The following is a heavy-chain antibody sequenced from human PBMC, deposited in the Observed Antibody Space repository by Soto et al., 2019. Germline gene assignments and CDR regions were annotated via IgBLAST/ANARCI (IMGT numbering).Heavy chain of an antibody. CDR3: ARGLEPSTIVVVAATPYYYYIDV. V-gene: IGHV1-46*03. D-gene: IGHD2-15*01. CDR1: GYTFTSYY. J-gene: IGHJ6*03. Sequence: RASVKVSCKASGYTFTSYYMHWVRQAPGQGLEWMGIINPSGGSTSYAQKFQGRVTMTRDTSTSTVYMELSSLRSEDTAVYYCARGLEPSTIVVVAATPYYYYIDVWGKGTTVTVSS. CDR2: INPSGGST.